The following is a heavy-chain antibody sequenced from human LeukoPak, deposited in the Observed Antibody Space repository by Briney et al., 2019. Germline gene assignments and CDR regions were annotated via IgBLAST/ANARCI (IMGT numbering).Heavy chain of an antibody. J-gene: IGHJ4*02. CDR2: IYYSGST. D-gene: IGHD6-13*01. Sequence: SETLSLTCTVSGGSISSSSYYWGWIRQPPGKGLEWVGSIYYSGSTYYNPSLKSRVTISVDTSKNQFSLKLSSVTAADTAVYYCARDQIAAGDFGYWGQGTLVTVSS. CDR3: ARDQIAAGDFGY. V-gene: IGHV4-39*07. CDR1: GGSISSSSYY.